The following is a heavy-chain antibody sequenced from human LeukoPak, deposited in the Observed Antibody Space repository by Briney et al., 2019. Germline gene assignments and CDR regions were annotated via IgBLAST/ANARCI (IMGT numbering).Heavy chain of an antibody. CDR1: GGSISSYY. Sequence: PSETLSLTCTVSGGSISSYYWSWIRQPAGKGLEWIGRIYTSGSTNYNPSLKSLVTMSVDTSKNQFSLKLSSVTAADTAVYYCARDLYCSGGSCYANWYFDLWGRGTLVTVSS. D-gene: IGHD2-15*01. CDR3: ARDLYCSGGSCYANWYFDL. J-gene: IGHJ2*01. CDR2: IYTSGST. V-gene: IGHV4-4*07.